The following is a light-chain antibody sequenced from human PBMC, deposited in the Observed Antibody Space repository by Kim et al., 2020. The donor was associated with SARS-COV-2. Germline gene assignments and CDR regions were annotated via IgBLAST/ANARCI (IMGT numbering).Light chain of an antibody. J-gene: IGLJ2*01. CDR1: SLRTYY. Sequence: VALGQTVRITCQGDSLRTYYATWYQQKPGQAPIVVIYGKNNRPSGIPDRFSGSSSGNTASLTITGTQAGDETDYYCNSRDSNDNVVFGGGTKLTVL. V-gene: IGLV3-19*01. CDR2: GKN. CDR3: NSRDSNDNVV.